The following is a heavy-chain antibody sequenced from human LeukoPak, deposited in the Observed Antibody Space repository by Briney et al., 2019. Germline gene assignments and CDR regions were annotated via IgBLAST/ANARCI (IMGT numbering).Heavy chain of an antibody. V-gene: IGHV4-59*01. D-gene: IGHD3-22*01. CDR2: IYYSGST. Sequence: SETLSLTCTVPGGSTSSYYWSWIRQPPGKGLEWIGYIYYSGSTNYNPSLKSRVTISVDTSKNQFSLKLSSVTAADTAVYYCAREGWYYYDSSGENAFDIWGQGTMVTVSS. CDR1: GGSTSSYY. J-gene: IGHJ3*02. CDR3: AREGWYYYDSSGENAFDI.